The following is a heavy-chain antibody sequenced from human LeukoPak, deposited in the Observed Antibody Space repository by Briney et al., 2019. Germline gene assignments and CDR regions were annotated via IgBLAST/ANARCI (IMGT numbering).Heavy chain of an antibody. CDR3: AKRNGF. V-gene: IGHV3-30*18. Sequence: GGSLRVSCAASGFTFSSYDMHWVRQAPGKGLEWVAIISYDGDNKYYADSVKGRFTISRDNSKNTLYLQMNTLRVEDTAVYYCAKRNGFWGQGTLVTVSS. J-gene: IGHJ4*02. CDR1: GFTFSSYD. CDR2: ISYDGDNK. D-gene: IGHD1-1*01.